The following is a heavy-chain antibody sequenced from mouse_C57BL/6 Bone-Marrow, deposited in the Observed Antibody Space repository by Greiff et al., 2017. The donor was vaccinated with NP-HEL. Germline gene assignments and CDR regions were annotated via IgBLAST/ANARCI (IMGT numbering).Heavy chain of an antibody. D-gene: IGHD1-1*01. CDR1: GYTFTSYW. V-gene: IGHV1-69*01. CDR2: IDPSDSYT. J-gene: IGHJ4*01. CDR3: ARDSTTVVAPYYAMDY. Sequence: QVQLQQPGAELVMPGASVKLSCKASGYTFTSYWMHWVKQRPGQGLEWIGEIDPSDSYTNYNQKFKGKSTLTVDKSSSTAYMQLRSLTSEDSAVYDCARDSTTVVAPYYAMDYWGQGTSVTVSS.